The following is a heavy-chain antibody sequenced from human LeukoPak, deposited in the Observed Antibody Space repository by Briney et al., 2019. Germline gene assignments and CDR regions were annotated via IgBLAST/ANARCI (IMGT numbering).Heavy chain of an antibody. J-gene: IGHJ4*02. D-gene: IGHD3-22*01. CDR3: ARTNYYDSSGYILDY. CDR1: GGSISSYY. V-gene: IGHV4-4*07. CDR2: IYTSGST. Sequence: SETLSLTCTVSGGSISSYYWSWIRQPAGKGLEWIGRIYTSGSTNYNPSLKSRVTMSVDTSKIQFSLKLSSVTAADTAVYYCARTNYYDSSGYILDYWGQGTLVTVPS.